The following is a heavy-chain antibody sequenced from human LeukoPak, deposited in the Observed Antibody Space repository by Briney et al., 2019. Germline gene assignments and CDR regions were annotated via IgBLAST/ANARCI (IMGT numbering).Heavy chain of an antibody. Sequence: GGCLRLSCAASGLTFSTYTMNRVRQAPGKGLEWVSSLSSGNDYIYYSDSVKGRFTISRDDAKNSLYLQMNSLRAEDTVAYYCAREERELFDYWGQGTLVTVSS. J-gene: IGHJ4*02. CDR1: GLTFSTYT. CDR3: AREERELFDY. CDR2: LSSGNDYI. V-gene: IGHV3-21*01. D-gene: IGHD1-26*01.